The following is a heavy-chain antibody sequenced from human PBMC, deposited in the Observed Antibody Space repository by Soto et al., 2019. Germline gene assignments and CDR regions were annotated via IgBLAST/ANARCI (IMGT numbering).Heavy chain of an antibody. Sequence: SEPRSGSRPLPGGPMSSHYWTRVPQPAGKGLEWIGHIHYTGSTPYTPPLTTRSTISVDTPNNQSSLKPHSLTTADPAVSHCSRDGREAGGMDVWGQGSNVTFSS. V-gene: IGHV4-59*11. D-gene: IGHD1-26*01. J-gene: IGHJ6*02. CDR1: GGPMSSHY. CDR3: SRDGREAGGMDV. CDR2: IHYTGST.